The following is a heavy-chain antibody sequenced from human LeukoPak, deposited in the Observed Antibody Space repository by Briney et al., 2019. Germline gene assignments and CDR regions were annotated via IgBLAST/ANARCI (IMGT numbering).Heavy chain of an antibody. CDR2: VDPVDGET. Sequence: ASVKVSCKLSGYTFTDYYIHWVQQAPGKGLEWMGLVDPVDGETIYAEKFQGRVTITADTSTDTTYMELSSMRSEDTDVYHCATDIAVDYYYYMDVWGKGTTVTVSS. D-gene: IGHD6-19*01. V-gene: IGHV1-69-2*01. J-gene: IGHJ6*03. CDR1: GYTFTDYY. CDR3: ATDIAVDYYYYMDV.